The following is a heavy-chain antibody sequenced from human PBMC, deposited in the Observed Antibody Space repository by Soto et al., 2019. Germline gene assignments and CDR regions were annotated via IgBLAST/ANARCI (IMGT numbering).Heavy chain of an antibody. CDR3: ARQSLEGSTGTLYYYRIDI. CDR1: GYKFSNYW. Sequence: ESLKISCKASGYKFSNYWIGWGRQRPGKGLEWMGIIYPGDSDSRCNPSFQGQVTISADKSITTAYLHWRTLKASDTAISYCARQSLEGSTGTLYYYRIDIRGQGTTVTVSS. D-gene: IGHD1-1*01. J-gene: IGHJ6*02. CDR2: IYPGDSDS. V-gene: IGHV5-51*01.